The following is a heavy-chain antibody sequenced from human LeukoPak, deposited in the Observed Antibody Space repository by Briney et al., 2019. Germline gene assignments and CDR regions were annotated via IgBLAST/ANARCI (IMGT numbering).Heavy chain of an antibody. CDR2: IYYSGST. J-gene: IGHJ4*02. D-gene: IGHD3-10*01. CDR1: GGSISSYY. CDR3: ARGSRDYYGSGAYYFDY. Sequence: SETLSLTCTVSGGSISSYYWSWIRQPPGKGLEWIGYIYYSGSTNYNPSLKSRVTISVDTSKNQSSLKLSSVTAADTAVYYCARGSRDYYGSGAYYFDYWGQGTLVTVSS. V-gene: IGHV4-59*01.